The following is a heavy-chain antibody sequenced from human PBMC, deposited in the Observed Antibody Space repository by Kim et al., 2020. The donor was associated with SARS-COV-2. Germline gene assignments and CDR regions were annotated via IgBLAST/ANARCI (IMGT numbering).Heavy chain of an antibody. V-gene: IGHV3-64*01. D-gene: IGHD6-13*01. J-gene: IGHJ6*02. CDR3: ARVRAGAGIYYYYGMDV. Sequence: VKGRFTSSRDNSKNTLYLHMASLRVEDMAVYYCARVRAGAGIYYYYGMDVWGQGTTVTVSS.